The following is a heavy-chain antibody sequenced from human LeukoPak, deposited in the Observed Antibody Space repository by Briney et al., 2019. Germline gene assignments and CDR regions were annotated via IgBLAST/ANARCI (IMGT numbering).Heavy chain of an antibody. CDR2: INPNSGGT. CDR3: ARVLYYYDSSGYLDYYGMDV. V-gene: IGHV1-2*02. D-gene: IGHD3-22*01. J-gene: IGHJ6*02. Sequence: ASVKVSCKASGYTFTGYYMHWVRQAPGQGLEWMGWINPNSGGTNYAQKFQGRVTMTRDTSISTAYMELSRLRSDDTAVYYCARVLYYYDSSGYLDYYGMDVWGQGTTVTVSS. CDR1: GYTFTGYY.